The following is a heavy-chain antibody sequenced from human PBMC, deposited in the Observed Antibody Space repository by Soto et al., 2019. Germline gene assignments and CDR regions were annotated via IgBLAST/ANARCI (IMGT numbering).Heavy chain of an antibody. CDR2: IIPMFGIV. CDR1: GGTFSSYT. V-gene: IGHV1-69*01. CDR3: ARHYDILAAYSI. D-gene: IGHD3-9*01. Sequence: QVRLVQSGAEVKKPGSSVKVSCKASGGTFSSYTFTWVRQAPGQGLEWMGGIIPMFGIVSYAQKFQGRVTITANESTSIAYMALTSLSSEDTAIDYCARHYDILAAYSIWGQGTVVTASS. J-gene: IGHJ3*02.